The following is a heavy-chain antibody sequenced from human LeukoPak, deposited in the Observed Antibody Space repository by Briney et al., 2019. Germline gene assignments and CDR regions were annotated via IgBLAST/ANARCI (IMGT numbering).Heavy chain of an antibody. Sequence: SETLSLTCTASGGSISSSSYYWGWIRQPPGKGLEWIGSNYYSGSTYYNPSLKSRVTISVETSKHQFFLKLSSVTAADTALYYCARSGYSYGADSFDVWGQGTMVTVSS. J-gene: IGHJ3*01. CDR3: ARSGYSYGADSFDV. CDR1: GGSISSSSYY. D-gene: IGHD5-18*01. CDR2: NYYSGST. V-gene: IGHV4-39*07.